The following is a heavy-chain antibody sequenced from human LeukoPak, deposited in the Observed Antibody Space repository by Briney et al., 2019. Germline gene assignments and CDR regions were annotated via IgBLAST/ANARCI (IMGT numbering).Heavy chain of an antibody. CDR1: GFTFSSYG. V-gene: IGHV3-30*18. CDR2: ISYDGSNK. CDR3: AKGNRYAFDI. Sequence: GRSLRLSCAASGFTFSSYGMHWVRQAPGKGLEWVAVISYDGSNKYYADSVKGRFTNSRDNSKNTLYLQMNSLRAEDTAVYYCAKGNRYAFDIWGQGTMVTVSS. D-gene: IGHD1-14*01. J-gene: IGHJ3*02.